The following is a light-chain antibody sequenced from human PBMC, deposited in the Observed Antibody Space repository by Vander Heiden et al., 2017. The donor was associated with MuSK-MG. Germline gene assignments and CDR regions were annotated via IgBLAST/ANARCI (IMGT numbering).Light chain of an antibody. CDR2: DAS. V-gene: IGKV1-5*01. CDR1: QDISRW. Sequence: DTQMTQSPSTLSASVGDRVTITCRASQDISRWLAWYQQKPGKAPKLLIYDASNLESGVPSRFSGSGSATEFTLTISSLQPDDIATYYCQQYKSYRYTFGQVTKLEIK. CDR3: QQYKSYRYT. J-gene: IGKJ2*01.